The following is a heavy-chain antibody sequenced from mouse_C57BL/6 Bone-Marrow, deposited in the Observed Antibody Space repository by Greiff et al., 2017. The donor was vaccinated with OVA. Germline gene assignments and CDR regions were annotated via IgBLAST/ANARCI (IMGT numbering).Heavy chain of an antibody. Sequence: QVQLKQPGAELVKPGASVKLSCKASGYTFTSYWMQWVKQRPGQGLEWIGEIDPSDSYTNYNQKFKGKATFTVDTSSSTAYMQLSSLTSADSAVYYCAREDPIRGGSSYGRYFDVWGTGTTVTVSS. J-gene: IGHJ1*03. CDR2: IDPSDSYT. D-gene: IGHD1-1*01. CDR1: GYTFTSYW. CDR3: AREDPIRGGSSYGRYFDV. V-gene: IGHV1-50*01.